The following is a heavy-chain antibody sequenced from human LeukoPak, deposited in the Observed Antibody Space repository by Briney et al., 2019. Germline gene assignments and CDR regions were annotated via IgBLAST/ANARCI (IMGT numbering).Heavy chain of an antibody. D-gene: IGHD2-21*02. Sequence: ASVKVSCKASGFTFTSSAVQWVRQARGQRLEWIGWIVVGSGNTNYAQKFQERVTITRDMSTSTAYMELSSLRSEDTAVYYCARDEPLEYCGGDCDICLPCYYYGMDVWGQGTTVTVSS. V-gene: IGHV1-58*01. CDR1: GFTFTSSA. CDR2: IVVGSGNT. J-gene: IGHJ6*02. CDR3: ARDEPLEYCGGDCDICLPCYYYGMDV.